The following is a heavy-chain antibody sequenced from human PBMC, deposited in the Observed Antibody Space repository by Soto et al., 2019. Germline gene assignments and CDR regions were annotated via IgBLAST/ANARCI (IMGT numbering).Heavy chain of an antibody. CDR3: AKATTNGGWFNPFDS. Sequence: GGSLRLSCAASGFTFSSYAMSWVRQAPGKGLEWVSGISVSGANKYYADAVKGRFTISRDNSRDTLFLQMNSLTADDTAVYYCAKATTNGGWFNPFDSWGQGALVTASS. D-gene: IGHD6-19*01. CDR2: ISVSGANK. V-gene: IGHV3-23*01. J-gene: IGHJ4*02. CDR1: GFTFSSYA.